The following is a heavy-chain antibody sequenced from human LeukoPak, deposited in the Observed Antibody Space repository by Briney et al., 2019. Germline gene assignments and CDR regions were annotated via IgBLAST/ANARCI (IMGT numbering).Heavy chain of an antibody. CDR2: IASDGSHT. Sequence: GGSLRLSCAASGFTFSTYFMHWVRQAPGKGLEWVADIASDGSHTFYVGSVKGRFTISRDNPKNTLYLQMNSLRAEDTAVYFCARERQDTILHSGAFDIWGQGTMVTVSS. CDR1: GFTFSTYF. CDR3: ARERQDTILHSGAFDI. J-gene: IGHJ3*02. V-gene: IGHV3-30-3*01. D-gene: IGHD2-21*01.